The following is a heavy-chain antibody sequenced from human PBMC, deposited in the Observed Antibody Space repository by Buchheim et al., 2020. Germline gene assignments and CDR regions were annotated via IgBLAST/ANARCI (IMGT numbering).Heavy chain of an antibody. CDR2: FIPIFGTA. V-gene: IGHV1-69*01. J-gene: IGHJ6*02. Sequence: QVQLVQSGAEVKKPGSSVEVSCKASGGTFSSYAISWVRQAPGQGLEWMGGFIPIFGTADYAQKFQGRVTITADESTSTAYMELSSLRSEDTAVYYCASKDIVVVPTGGSYYGMDVWGQGTT. CDR1: GGTFSSYA. CDR3: ASKDIVVVPTGGSYYGMDV. D-gene: IGHD2-2*01.